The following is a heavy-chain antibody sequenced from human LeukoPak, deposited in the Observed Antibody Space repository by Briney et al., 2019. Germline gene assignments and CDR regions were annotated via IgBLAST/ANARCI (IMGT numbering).Heavy chain of an antibody. CDR3: ARLGYGGSSSGY. Sequence: PSETLSLTCTVSGGSISSYYWSWIRQPPGKGLEWIGYIYYSGSTNYNPSLKSRVTISVDTSKNQFSLKLSSVTAADTAVYYCARLGYGGSSSGYWGQGTLVTVSS. V-gene: IGHV4-59*12. CDR2: IYYSGST. J-gene: IGHJ4*02. D-gene: IGHD1-26*01. CDR1: GGSISSYY.